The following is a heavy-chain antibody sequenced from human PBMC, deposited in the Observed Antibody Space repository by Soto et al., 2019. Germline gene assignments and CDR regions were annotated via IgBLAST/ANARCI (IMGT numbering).Heavy chain of an antibody. J-gene: IGHJ6*03. CDR1: GFTFSSYW. Sequence: GGSLRLSCAASGFTFSSYWMSWVRQAPGKGLEWVANIKQDGSEKYYVDSVKGRFTISRDNAKNSLYLQMNSLRAEDTAVYYCAREAHIVVVPAAMSRDYYMDVWGKGTTVTVSS. CDR2: IKQDGSEK. CDR3: AREAHIVVVPAAMSRDYYMDV. V-gene: IGHV3-7*01. D-gene: IGHD2-2*01.